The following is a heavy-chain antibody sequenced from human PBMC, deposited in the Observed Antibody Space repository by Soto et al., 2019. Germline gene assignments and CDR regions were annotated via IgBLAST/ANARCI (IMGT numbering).Heavy chain of an antibody. CDR3: AIDNPRSSVWDF. Sequence: EVQLVESGGGLVQPGGSLRLSCEASGFTLSSYSMNWARQAPGQGLEWVSYISSSSSTIYYADSVKGRFTISRDNAKNSLYLQMNSLRDEDTAVYYCAIDNPRSSVWDFWGQGTTVTVSS. V-gene: IGHV3-48*02. CDR1: GFTLSSYS. J-gene: IGHJ6*02. CDR2: ISSSSSTI. D-gene: IGHD2-8*01.